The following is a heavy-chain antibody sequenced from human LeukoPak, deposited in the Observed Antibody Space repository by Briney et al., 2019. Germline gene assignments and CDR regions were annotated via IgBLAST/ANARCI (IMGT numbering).Heavy chain of an antibody. D-gene: IGHD2-15*01. CDR3: ARVQIVVVVAATLRREYYFDY. CDR1: GGSFSGYY. Sequence: PSETLSLTCAVYGGSFSGYYWSWIRQPPGKGLEWIGEINHSGSTNYNPSLKSRVTISVDTSKNQFSLKLSPVTAADTAVYYCARVQIVVVVAATLRREYYFDYWGQGTLVTVSS. J-gene: IGHJ4*02. V-gene: IGHV4-34*01. CDR2: INHSGST.